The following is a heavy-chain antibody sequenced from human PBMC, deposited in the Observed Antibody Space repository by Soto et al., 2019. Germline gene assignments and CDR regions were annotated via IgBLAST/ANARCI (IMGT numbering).Heavy chain of an antibody. CDR3: ARAAITMVRGVMNNYYYYYMDV. CDR1: GGSISSYY. J-gene: IGHJ6*03. D-gene: IGHD3-10*01. Sequence: SETLSLTCTVSGGSISSYYWSWIRQPPGKGLEWIGYIYYSGSTNYNPSLKSRVTISVDTSKNQFSLKLSSVTAADTAVYYCARAAITMVRGVMNNYYYYYMDVWGKGTTVTVSS. CDR2: IYYSGST. V-gene: IGHV4-59*08.